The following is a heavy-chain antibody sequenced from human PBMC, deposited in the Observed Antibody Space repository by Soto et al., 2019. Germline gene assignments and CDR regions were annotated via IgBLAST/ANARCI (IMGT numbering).Heavy chain of an antibody. CDR3: ARGGEIVVVVSTTGRYFDY. Sequence: QVQLQQWGAGLLKPSETLSLTCAVYGGSFSGYSWTWIRQPPGQGLEWIGEINHSGSTNYNPSLRSRVTISVDTSKNQFSLTLSSVTAADTAVYYCARGGEIVVVVSTTGRYFDYWGQGPLVTVS. D-gene: IGHD2-15*01. CDR2: INHSGST. CDR1: GGSFSGYS. J-gene: IGHJ4*02. V-gene: IGHV4-34*01.